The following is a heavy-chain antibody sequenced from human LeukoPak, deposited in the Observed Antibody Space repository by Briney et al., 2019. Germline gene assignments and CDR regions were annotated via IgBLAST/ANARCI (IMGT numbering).Heavy chain of an antibody. J-gene: IGHJ6*02. CDR3: ASDRLWFGELLSVLGYCGMDV. CDR1: GYTFTGYY. CDR2: INPNSGGT. V-gene: IGHV1-2*02. Sequence: GSVKVSCMASGYTFTGYYMHWVRQDPGQGLEWMGWINPNSGGTNYAQKFQGRVTMTRDTSISTAYMELSRLRSDDTAVYYCASDRLWFGELLSVLGYCGMDVWGQGTTVTVSS. D-gene: IGHD3-10*01.